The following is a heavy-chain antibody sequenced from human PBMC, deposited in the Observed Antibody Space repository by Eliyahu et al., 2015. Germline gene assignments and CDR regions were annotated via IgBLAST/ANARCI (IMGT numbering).Heavy chain of an antibody. D-gene: IGHD2-2*01. V-gene: IGHV4-34*01. Sequence: QVQLQQWGAGLLKPSETLSLTCAVYGGSFSGYYWSWIRQPPGKGLEWIGEINHSGSTNYNPSLKSRVTISVDTSKNQFSLKLSSVTAADTAVYYCARHVMGDIVVVPAAHYYYYGMDVWGQGTTVTVSS. CDR3: ARHVMGDIVVVPAAHYYYYGMDV. CDR2: INHSGST. CDR1: GGSFSGYY. J-gene: IGHJ6*02.